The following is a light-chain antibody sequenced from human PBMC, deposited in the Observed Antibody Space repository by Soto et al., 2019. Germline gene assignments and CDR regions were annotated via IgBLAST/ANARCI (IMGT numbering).Light chain of an antibody. Sequence: EIVLTQSPGTLSLPRGKITTLSCRASQSISRYLAWYQHKPDQAPRLLIHDASTRAAGIPSRFSGSGSGTDFTLPISSLEPEDFAIYYCQQRDSWPITFGHGTRLDIK. CDR1: QSISRY. V-gene: IGKV3-11*01. J-gene: IGKJ5*01. CDR3: QQRDSWPIT. CDR2: DAS.